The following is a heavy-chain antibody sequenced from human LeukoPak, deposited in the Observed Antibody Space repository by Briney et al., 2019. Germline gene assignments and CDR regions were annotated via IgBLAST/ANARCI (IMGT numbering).Heavy chain of an antibody. D-gene: IGHD4-17*01. CDR2: VFYNGRT. J-gene: IGHJ3*02. CDR1: GASISPYY. Sequence: PSETLSLTCSVSGASISPYYWVWIRQPPGKGLEWIGYVFYNGRTSYNPSLKSRVTISADTSKNQFSLKLSSVTAADTAVYYCAGSTVTDDAFDIWGQGTMVTVSS. V-gene: IGHV4-59*08. CDR3: AGSTVTDDAFDI.